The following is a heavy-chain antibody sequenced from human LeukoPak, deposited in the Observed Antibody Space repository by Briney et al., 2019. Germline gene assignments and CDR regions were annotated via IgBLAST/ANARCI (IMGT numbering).Heavy chain of an antibody. V-gene: IGHV4-4*07. CDR1: GGSISSYY. CDR2: IYTSGST. D-gene: IGHD6-19*01. CDR3: ARAGLRYSSGLPAYFDY. J-gene: IGHJ4*02. Sequence: KPSETLSLTCTVSGGSISSYYWSWIRQPAGKGLEWIGRIYTSGSTNYNPSLKSRVTMSVDTSKNQFSLKLSSVTAADTAVYYCARAGLRYSSGLPAYFDYWGQGTLVTVSS.